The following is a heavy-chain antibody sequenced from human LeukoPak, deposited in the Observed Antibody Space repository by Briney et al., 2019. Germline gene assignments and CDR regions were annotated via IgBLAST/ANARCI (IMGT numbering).Heavy chain of an antibody. CDR1: GGTFSSYA. Sequence: ASVKVSCKASGGTFSSYAISWVRQAPGQGLEWMGRIIPILGIANYAQKFQGRVTITADKSTSTAYMELSSLRSEDTAVYYCARVSRIVGANYYYYGMDVWGQGTTVTVSS. CDR2: IIPILGIA. D-gene: IGHD1-26*01. V-gene: IGHV1-69*04. J-gene: IGHJ6*02. CDR3: ARVSRIVGANYYYYGMDV.